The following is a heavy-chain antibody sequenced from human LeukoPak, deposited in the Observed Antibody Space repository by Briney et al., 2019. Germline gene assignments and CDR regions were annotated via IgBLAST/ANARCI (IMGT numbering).Heavy chain of an antibody. V-gene: IGHV1-2*02. D-gene: IGHD3-3*01. CDR1: GYTFTGHY. J-gene: IGHJ4*02. CDR3: ARSPSYYDFWSGYYGFDY. Sequence: ASVKVSCKASGYTFTGHYMHWVRQAPGQGLEWMGWINPNCGGTNYAQKFQGRVTMTRDTSISTAYMELSRLRSDDTAVYYCARSPSYYDFWSGYYGFDYWGQGTLVTVSS. CDR2: INPNCGGT.